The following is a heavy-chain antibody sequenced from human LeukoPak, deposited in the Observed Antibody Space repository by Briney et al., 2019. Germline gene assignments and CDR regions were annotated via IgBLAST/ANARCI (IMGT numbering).Heavy chain of an antibody. D-gene: IGHD3-16*02. J-gene: IGHJ4*02. CDR1: GYTFTSYY. Sequence: ASVKVSCKASGYTFTSYYMHWVRQAPGQGLEWMGIINPSGGSASYAQKFQGRVTMTRDTSTSTVYMELSSLRSEDTAVYYCARVGDYVRGSYRSLPFDYWGQGTLVTVSS. CDR2: INPSGGSA. V-gene: IGHV1-46*01. CDR3: ARVGDYVRGSYRSLPFDY.